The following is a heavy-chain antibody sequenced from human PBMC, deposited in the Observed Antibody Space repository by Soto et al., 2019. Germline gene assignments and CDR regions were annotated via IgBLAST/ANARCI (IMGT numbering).Heavy chain of an antibody. V-gene: IGHV3-43D*04. D-gene: IGHD3-9*01. Sequence: GGYLRLSCAASGLTFGDYAMHWVRQVPGKGLEWVSLISWDGGSTYYADSVKGRFTISRDNSKNSLYLQMNSLRAEDTALYYCAKAQYIFSWYYYYCDVMYFCGQGSTVT. CDR1: GLTFGDYA. CDR3: AKAQYIFSWYYYYCDVMYF. J-gene: IGHJ6*02. CDR2: ISWDGGST.